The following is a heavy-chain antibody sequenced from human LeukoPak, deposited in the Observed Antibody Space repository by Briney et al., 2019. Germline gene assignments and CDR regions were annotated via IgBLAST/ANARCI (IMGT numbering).Heavy chain of an antibody. Sequence: SAPLPLPGPFSPASTTSNLWSWVRQPPGKRLECIGESHRSRTNNYKPSLQSRVTISIDSSKNQIAVELSSVTAADTAVYDCAREIVGGFNPGAYWGRGTLVTVS. D-gene: IGHD1-14*01. CDR2: SHRSRTN. V-gene: IGHV4-4*02. CDR3: AREIVGGFNPGAY. CDR1: PASTTSNL. J-gene: IGHJ4*02.